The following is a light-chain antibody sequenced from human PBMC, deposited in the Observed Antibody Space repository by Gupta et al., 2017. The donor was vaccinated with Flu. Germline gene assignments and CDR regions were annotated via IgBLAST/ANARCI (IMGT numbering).Light chain of an antibody. V-gene: IGKV2-28*01. Sequence: EIVMTQSPLSLPVTPGEPASISCRSSQSLLRSNGHNYLDWYVQKPGQSPQVLIYLGSNRASGVPDRFSGSASGTDFTLKISIVDAEDVRVYYCRRLETAPRTFGQGTKVEIK. CDR1: QSLLRSNGHNY. J-gene: IGKJ1*01. CDR3: RRLETAPRT. CDR2: LGS.